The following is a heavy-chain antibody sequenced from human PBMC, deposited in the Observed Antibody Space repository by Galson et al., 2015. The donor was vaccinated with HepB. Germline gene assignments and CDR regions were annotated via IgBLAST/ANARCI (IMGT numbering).Heavy chain of an antibody. CDR1: GGTFNSYA. V-gene: IGHV1-69*04. J-gene: IGHJ4*02. CDR2: IIPVLGSA. CDR3: ARPLSSGYYYSFDS. D-gene: IGHD3-22*01. Sequence: SVKVSCKASGGTFNSYAVNWLRQAPGQGLEWMGRIIPVLGSASYPQKFQGRVTITADKSTGTAYMEVRSLTSEDTAVYYCARPLSSGYYYSFDSWGQGTLVTVSS.